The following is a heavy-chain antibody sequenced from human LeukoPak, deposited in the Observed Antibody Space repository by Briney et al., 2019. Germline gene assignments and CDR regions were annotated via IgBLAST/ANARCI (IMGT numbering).Heavy chain of an antibody. D-gene: IGHD5-24*01. V-gene: IGHV4-59*01. J-gene: IGHJ4*02. Sequence: SETLSLTCVVSGAPISGYYWTWIRQPPGKGLEWIGYTYYRGSSSFNPSLRSRVTVSADTSRSQVSLRLTSVTAADTAVYYCARERLVDLATVFDYWGQGVLVTVSS. CDR1: GAPISGYY. CDR3: ARERLVDLATVFDY. CDR2: TYYRGSS.